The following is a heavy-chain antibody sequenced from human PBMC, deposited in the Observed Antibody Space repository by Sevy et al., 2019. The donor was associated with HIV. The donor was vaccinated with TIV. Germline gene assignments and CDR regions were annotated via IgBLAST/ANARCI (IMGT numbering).Heavy chain of an antibody. D-gene: IGHD5-18*01. CDR2: ISYDGNIQ. CDR3: AKDQGGCNYAPGY. Sequence: GGSLRLSCAASGLTFSTYGMHWVRQAPGKGLEWVAVISYDGNIQYYADSVKGRFTVSRDNSKNTLYPQMNSLRAEDSAVYYCAKDQGGCNYAPGYWGQGTLVTVSS. J-gene: IGHJ4*02. CDR1: GLTFSTYG. V-gene: IGHV3-30*18.